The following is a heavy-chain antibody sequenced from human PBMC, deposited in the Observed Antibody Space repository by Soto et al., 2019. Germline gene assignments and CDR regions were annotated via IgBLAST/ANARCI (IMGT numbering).Heavy chain of an antibody. CDR1: GYTFTGYY. J-gene: IGHJ6*02. CDR2: INPNSGGT. CDR3: ARLLGYYDSSGYYRRPSYYYYYGMDV. Sequence: EASVKVSCKASGYTFTGYYMHWVRQAPGQGLEWMGWINPNSGGTNYAQKFQGWVTMTRDTSISTAYMELSRLRSDDTAMYYCARLLGYYDSSGYYRRPSYYYYYGMDVWGQGTTVTVSS. V-gene: IGHV1-2*04. D-gene: IGHD3-22*01.